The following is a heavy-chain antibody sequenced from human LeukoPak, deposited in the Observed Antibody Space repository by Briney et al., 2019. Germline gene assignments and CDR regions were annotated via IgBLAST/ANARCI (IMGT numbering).Heavy chain of an antibody. CDR3: AIERERETYYYDSSGPNWFDP. J-gene: IGHJ5*02. V-gene: IGHV3-53*01. D-gene: IGHD3-22*01. CDR2: IYSGGST. CDR1: GFTVSSNY. Sequence: PGGSLRLSCAASGFTVSSNYMSWVRQAPGKGLEWVSVIYSGGSTYYADSVKGRFTISRDNSKNTLYLQMNSLRAEDTAVYDCAIERERETYYYDSSGPNWFDPWGQGTLVTVSS.